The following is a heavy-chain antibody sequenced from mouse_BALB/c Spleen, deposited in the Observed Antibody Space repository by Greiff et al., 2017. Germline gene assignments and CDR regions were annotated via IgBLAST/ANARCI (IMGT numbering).Heavy chain of an antibody. CDR2: INSNGGST. D-gene: IGHD2-4*01. CDR1: GFTFSSYY. V-gene: IGHV5-6-2*01. Sequence: EVKLMESGGGLVKLGGSLKLSCAASGFTFSSYYMSWVRQTPEKRLELVAAINSNGGSTYYPDTVKGRFTISRDNAKNTLYLQMSSLKSEDTALYYCARHGDYGWFAYWGQGTLVTVSA. CDR3: ARHGDYGWFAY. J-gene: IGHJ3*01.